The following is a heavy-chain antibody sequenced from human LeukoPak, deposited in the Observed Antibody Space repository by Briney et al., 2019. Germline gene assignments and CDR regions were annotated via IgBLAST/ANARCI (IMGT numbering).Heavy chain of an antibody. Sequence: GGSVRLSCAASGFTFSDYWMHWVRQAPGKGLVWVSRIDSDWSSTRNADSVKGRFTVSRDNAKNTVYLQMNSLTAEATDVYYCARGFTIFGVVNDAFNIWGQGTMVTVSS. CDR2: IDSDWSST. D-gene: IGHD3-3*01. J-gene: IGHJ3*02. V-gene: IGHV3-74*01. CDR3: ARGFTIFGVVNDAFNI. CDR1: GFTFSDYW.